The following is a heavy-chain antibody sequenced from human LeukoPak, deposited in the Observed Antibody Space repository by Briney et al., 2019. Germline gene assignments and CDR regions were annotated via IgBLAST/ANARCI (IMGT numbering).Heavy chain of an antibody. CDR1: GFTFSSYG. Sequence: GRSLRLSCAASGFTFSSYGMHWVRQAPGKGLEWVAVISYDGSSKYYADSVKGRFTISRDNSKNMLYLQMSSLRAEDRAVYYCARVYYDGSGGAFDIWGQGTMVTVS. D-gene: IGHD3-22*01. J-gene: IGHJ3*02. V-gene: IGHV3-30*03. CDR3: ARVYYDGSGGAFDI. CDR2: ISYDGSSK.